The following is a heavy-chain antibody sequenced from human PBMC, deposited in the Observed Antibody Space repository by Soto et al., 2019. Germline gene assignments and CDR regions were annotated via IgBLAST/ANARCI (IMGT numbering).Heavy chain of an antibody. D-gene: IGHD2-2*01. Sequence: QVQLVQSGAEVKKPGSSVKVSCKASGGTFSSYAISWVRQAPGQGLEWMGGIIPIFGTANYAQKFQGRVTITADESTSTAYMELSSLRSEDTAVYYCASGGDIVVVPAAELYYYYYSMDVWGQGTTVTVSS. J-gene: IGHJ6*02. CDR1: GGTFSSYA. CDR3: ASGGDIVVVPAAELYYYYYSMDV. CDR2: IIPIFGTA. V-gene: IGHV1-69*01.